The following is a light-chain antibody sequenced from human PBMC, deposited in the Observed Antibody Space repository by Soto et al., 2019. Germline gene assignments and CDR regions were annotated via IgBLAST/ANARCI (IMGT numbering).Light chain of an antibody. Sequence: DIQMTQSPSTLSASVGDRVFVTCRASQSISNWLAWYQQKPGKAPKLLIYDASTLEGGVPSRFRGSGSGTEFTLTINNLQTDDFATYYCQHYNSFSLTFGPGTKVDIK. V-gene: IGKV1-5*01. CDR2: DAS. J-gene: IGKJ1*01. CDR3: QHYNSFSLT. CDR1: QSISNW.